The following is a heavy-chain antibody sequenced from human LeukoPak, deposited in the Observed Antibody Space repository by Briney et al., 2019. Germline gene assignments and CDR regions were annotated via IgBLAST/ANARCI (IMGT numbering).Heavy chain of an antibody. CDR1: GSSISSGSYY. J-gene: IGHJ3*02. Sequence: PSQTLSLTCTVSGSSISSGSYYWSWIRQPAGKGLEWIGRIYTSGSTNYNPSLKSRVTISVDTSKNQFSLKLSSVTAADTAVYYCARDGPYYDFWSGYYWRAFDIWGQGTMVTVSS. D-gene: IGHD3-3*01. CDR2: IYTSGST. CDR3: ARDGPYYDFWSGYYWRAFDI. V-gene: IGHV4-61*02.